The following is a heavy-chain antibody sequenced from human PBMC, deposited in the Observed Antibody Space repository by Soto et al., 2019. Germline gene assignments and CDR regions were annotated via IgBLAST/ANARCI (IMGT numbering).Heavy chain of an antibody. J-gene: IGHJ4*02. CDR3: ASCPQNCITTSTCCLFFDY. V-gene: IGHV1-3*01. CDR2: LNAGNGNT. D-gene: IGHD2-2*01. CDR1: RYSFSNYV. Sequence: ASVKLSCTDSRYSFSNYVIDGVRQAHGQRLERMGLLNAGNGNTKYSQRFQGRVTLSRYTSASAAYMELSSMRSEETALYYCASCPQNCITTSTCCLFFDYWGQGTLVTVSS.